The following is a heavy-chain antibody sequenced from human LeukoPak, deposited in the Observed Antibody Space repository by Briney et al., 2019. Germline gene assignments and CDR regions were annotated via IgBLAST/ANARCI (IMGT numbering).Heavy chain of an antibody. CDR3: ARKNGGWSAIDH. Sequence: SETLSLTCTVSGGSISSSSYFRGWIRQPPGKGLEWIGSIYYSGTTYYSPSLKSRVTISVDTSKNQFSLKLSSVTAADTAMYYCARKNGGWSAIDHWGQGTPVTVSS. CDR1: GGSISSSSYF. V-gene: IGHV4-39*01. D-gene: IGHD6-19*01. J-gene: IGHJ4*02. CDR2: IYYSGTT.